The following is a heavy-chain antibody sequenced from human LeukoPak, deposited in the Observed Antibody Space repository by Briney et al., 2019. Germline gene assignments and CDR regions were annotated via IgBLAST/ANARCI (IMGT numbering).Heavy chain of an antibody. CDR2: TSSSGSTI. V-gene: IGHV3-11*01. CDR1: GFTFSDYY. CDR3: AGPIRGYSGYDSVDYYGMDV. J-gene: IGHJ6*02. Sequence: GGSLRLSCAASGFTFSDYYMSWIRQAPGKGLEWVSYTSSSGSTIYYADSVKGRFTISRDNAKNSLYLQMNSLRAEDTAVYYCAGPIRGYSGYDSVDYYGMDVWGQGTTVTVSS. D-gene: IGHD5-12*01.